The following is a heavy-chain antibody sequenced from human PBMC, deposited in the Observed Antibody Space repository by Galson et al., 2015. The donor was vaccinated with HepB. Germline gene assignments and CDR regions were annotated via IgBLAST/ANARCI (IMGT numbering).Heavy chain of an antibody. CDR2: ISGSGGST. CDR1: GFTFSSYA. CDR3: AKGGYYDSSGYFQH. D-gene: IGHD3-22*01. V-gene: IGHV3-23*01. Sequence: SLRLSCAASGFTFSSYAMSWVRQAPGEGLEWVSAISGSGGSTYYADSVKGRFTISRDNSKNTLYLQMNSLRAEDTAVYYCAKGGYYDSSGYFQHWGQGTLVTVSS. J-gene: IGHJ1*01.